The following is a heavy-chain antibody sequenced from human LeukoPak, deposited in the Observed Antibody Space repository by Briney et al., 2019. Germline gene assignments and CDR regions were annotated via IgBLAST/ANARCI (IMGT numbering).Heavy chain of an antibody. CDR2: INTYNGYT. D-gene: IGHD4-23*01. CDR3: GRELNKSFRGVTPTGSDY. Sequence: ASVKVSCKASGYTFISYGISWVREAPGQGLEWMGWINTYNGYTNYAQKFQGRVTMTTDKSTRTAYMELRSLRSDDTAVYYCGRELNKSFRGVTPTGSDYWGQGTLVTVSS. V-gene: IGHV1-18*01. J-gene: IGHJ4*02. CDR1: GYTFISYG.